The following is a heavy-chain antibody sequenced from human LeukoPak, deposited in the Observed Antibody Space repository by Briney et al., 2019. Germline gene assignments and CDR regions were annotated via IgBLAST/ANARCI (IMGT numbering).Heavy chain of an antibody. CDR1: GFTFSSYW. CDR3: ARSPPLTTVIDDYYYMDV. V-gene: IGHV3-7*01. J-gene: IGHJ6*03. Sequence: GGSLRLSCAASGFTFSSYWMSWVRQAPGKGLEWVANIKQDGSEKYYVDSVKGRFTISRDNAKNSLYLQMNSLRAEDVAVYYCARSPPLTTVIDDYYYMDVWGKGTTVTVSS. D-gene: IGHD4-11*01. CDR2: IKQDGSEK.